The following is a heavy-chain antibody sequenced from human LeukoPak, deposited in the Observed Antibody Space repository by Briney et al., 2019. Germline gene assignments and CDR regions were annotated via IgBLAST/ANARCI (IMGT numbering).Heavy chain of an antibody. CDR3: AELGITMIGGV. CDR2: ISSSGSTI. J-gene: IGHJ6*04. V-gene: IGHV3-48*03. CDR1: GFTFNNYE. D-gene: IGHD3-10*02. Sequence: GGSLRLSCAASGFTFNNYEMNWVRQAPGKGLEWVSYISSSGSTIYYADSVKGRFTISRDNAKNSLYLQMNSLRAEDTAVYYCAELGITMIGGVWGKGTTVTISP.